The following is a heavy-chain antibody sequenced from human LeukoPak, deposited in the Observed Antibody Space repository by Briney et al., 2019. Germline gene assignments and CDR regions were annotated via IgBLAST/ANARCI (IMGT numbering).Heavy chain of an antibody. CDR3: ARDPIPAANYMDV. Sequence: ASVKVSCKASGYTFTGYYMHWVRLAPGQGLEWMGWINPNSGGTNYAQKFQGRVTMTRDTSISTAYMELSRLRSDDTAVYYCARDPIPAANYMDVWGKGTTVTVSS. V-gene: IGHV1-2*02. CDR1: GYTFTGYY. D-gene: IGHD6-13*01. CDR2: INPNSGGT. J-gene: IGHJ6*03.